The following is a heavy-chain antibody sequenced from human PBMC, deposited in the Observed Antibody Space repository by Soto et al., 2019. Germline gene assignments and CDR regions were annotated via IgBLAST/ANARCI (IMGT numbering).Heavy chain of an antibody. D-gene: IGHD2-21*01. J-gene: IGHJ4*02. CDR2: IKQDGSQN. V-gene: IGHV3-7*01. CDR1: GFTFSNYW. CDR3: ARDHINGRKFDY. Sequence: EVQLVGSGGGLVQPGGSLRLSCAASGFTFSNYWMSWVRQAPGKGLEWVANIKQDGSQNYYVDSVKGRFTTSRDNTKNSFYLQMNSLRAEDTAVYYCARDHINGRKFDYWGRGTLVTVSS.